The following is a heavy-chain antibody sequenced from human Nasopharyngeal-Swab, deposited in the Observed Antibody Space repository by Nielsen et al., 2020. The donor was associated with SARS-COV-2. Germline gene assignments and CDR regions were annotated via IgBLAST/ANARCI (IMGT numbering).Heavy chain of an antibody. J-gene: IGHJ6*03. V-gene: IGHV4-59*01. D-gene: IGHD3-3*01. CDR3: ARVGGLWSAGFYYYYMDV. Sequence: WIRQPPGKGLEWIGYIYYSGSTNYNPSLKSRVTISVDTSKNQFSLKLSSVTAADTAVYYCARVGGLWSAGFYYYYMDVWGKGTTGTSP. CDR2: IYYSGST.